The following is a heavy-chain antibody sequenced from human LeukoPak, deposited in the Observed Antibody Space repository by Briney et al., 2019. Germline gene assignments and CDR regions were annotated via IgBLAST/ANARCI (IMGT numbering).Heavy chain of an antibody. D-gene: IGHD3-22*01. V-gene: IGHV1-8*01. J-gene: IGHJ6*02. CDR1: GYTFTSYD. CDR2: MNPNSGNT. CDR3: ARDSGGYYLDYGMDV. Sequence: ASVKVSCKASGYTFTSYDINWVRQATGQGLEWMGWMNPNSGNTGYAQKFQGRVTMTRNTSISTAYMELSSLRSDDTAVYYCARDSGGYYLDYGMDVWGQGTTVTVSS.